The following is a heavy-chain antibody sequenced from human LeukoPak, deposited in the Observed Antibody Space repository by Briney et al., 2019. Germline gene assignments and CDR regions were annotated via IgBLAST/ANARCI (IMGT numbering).Heavy chain of an antibody. CDR2: IYSGGST. Sequence: GGSLRLSCAASGFTVSSNYMSWVRQAPGKGLEWVSVIYSGGSTYYADSVKGRFTISRDNSKNTLYLQMNSLRAEDTAVYYCAREDGGNWLGPWGQGTLVTVSS. V-gene: IGHV3-53*01. D-gene: IGHD3-10*01. CDR3: AREDGGNWLGP. J-gene: IGHJ5*02. CDR1: GFTVSSNY.